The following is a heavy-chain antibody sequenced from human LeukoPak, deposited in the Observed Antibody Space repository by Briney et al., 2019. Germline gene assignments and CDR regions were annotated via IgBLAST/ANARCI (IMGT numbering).Heavy chain of an antibody. D-gene: IGHD6-13*01. J-gene: IGHJ6*02. CDR3: ARIGQELPPAYYYYGMDV. Sequence: SETLSLTCTVSGGSISNDYWSWIRQPPGKGLECIGYIYYTGSTNYNPSLKSRVTISVDTSKNQFSLKLSSVTAADTAVYYCARIGQELPPAYYYYGMDVWGQGTTVTVSS. CDR2: IYYTGST. CDR1: GGSISNDY. V-gene: IGHV4-59*01.